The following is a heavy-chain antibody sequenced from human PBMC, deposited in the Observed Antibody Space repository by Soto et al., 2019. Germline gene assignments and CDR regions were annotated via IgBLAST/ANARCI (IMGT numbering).Heavy chain of an antibody. J-gene: IGHJ5*02. CDR2: IYYSGST. D-gene: IGHD3-22*01. CDR1: CGSIISYY. V-gene: IGHV4-59*01. Sequence: PSETLSLTCTFSCGSIISYYWSWIRQPPGKGLEWIGYIYYSGSTNYNPSLKSRVTISVDTSKNQFSLKLSSVTAADTAVYYCARLEDYYDWFDPWGQGTLVTVSS. CDR3: ARLEDYYDWFDP.